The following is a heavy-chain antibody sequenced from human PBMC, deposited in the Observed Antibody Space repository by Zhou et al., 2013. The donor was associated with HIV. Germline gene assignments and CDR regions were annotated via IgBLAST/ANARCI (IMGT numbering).Heavy chain of an antibody. Sequence: QVQLVQSGAEVKKPGASVKVSCKASGYTFTNYDISWVRQAPGQGLEWMGWISTYNGHTNYAQKVQGRVTMTTDTFTTTAYMELRSLRSDDTAIYYCARDVGTFSTTAKYTALALGAFDIWGPRDNGHRLF. CDR2: ISTYNGHT. CDR3: ARDVGTFSTTAKYTALALGAFDI. CDR1: GYTFTNYD. D-gene: IGHD5-18*01. V-gene: IGHV1-18*01. J-gene: IGHJ3*02.